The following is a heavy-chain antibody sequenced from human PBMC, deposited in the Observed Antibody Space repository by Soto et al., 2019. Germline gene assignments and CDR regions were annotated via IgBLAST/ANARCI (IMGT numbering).Heavy chain of an antibody. Sequence: GESLKISCKAIGYTFTNYWIGWVRQTPGKGPEWMGIIFPGDSDTRDNPSFEGQVTVSADESISTAYLQWNTLKASDTAMYYCVRPNFGALTHFDFWGQGTLVTVSS. CDR3: VRPNFGALTHFDF. CDR1: GYTFTNYW. J-gene: IGHJ4*02. V-gene: IGHV5-51*01. D-gene: IGHD3-16*01. CDR2: IFPGDSDT.